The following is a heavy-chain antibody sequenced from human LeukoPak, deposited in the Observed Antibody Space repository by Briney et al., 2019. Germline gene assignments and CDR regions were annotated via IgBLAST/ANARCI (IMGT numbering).Heavy chain of an antibody. CDR1: GGSISSSNYY. Sequence: SETLSLTCTVSGGSISSSNYYWAWIRQPPGKGLEWIGSIYYSGSTFHSPSLKSRVTISVDTSKNQFSLKLSSVTAADTAVYYCSRETASTSWFWGQGTLVSVSS. D-gene: IGHD2-2*01. CDR2: IYYSGST. J-gene: IGHJ4*02. V-gene: IGHV4-39*01. CDR3: SRETASTSWF.